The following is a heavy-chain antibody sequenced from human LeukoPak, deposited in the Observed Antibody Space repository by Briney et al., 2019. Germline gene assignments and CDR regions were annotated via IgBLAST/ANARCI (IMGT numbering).Heavy chain of an antibody. J-gene: IGHJ6*02. CDR3: ARGPLLRFLEWLYYYYGMDV. D-gene: IGHD3-3*01. V-gene: IGHV1-8*01. CDR2: MNPNSGNT. CDR1: GYTFTSYD. Sequence: ASVKVSCKASGYTFTSYDINWVRQATGQGLEWMGWMNPNSGNTGYAQKFQGRVTMTRNTSISTAYMELSSLRPEDTAVYYCARGPLLRFLEWLYYYYGMDVWGQGTTVTVSS.